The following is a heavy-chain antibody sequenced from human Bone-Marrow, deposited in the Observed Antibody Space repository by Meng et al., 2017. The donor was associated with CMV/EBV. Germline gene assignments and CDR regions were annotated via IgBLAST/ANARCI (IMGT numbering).Heavy chain of an antibody. J-gene: IGHJ4*02. D-gene: IGHD6-13*01. V-gene: IGHV3-23*01. CDR3: AKERVVSSGCGMFDY. Sequence: GGSLRLSCAASGFTFNSYAMSWVRQAPGKGLEWVSGISASGGSTYYADSVKGRFTISRDNSKSTLYLQMNSLRAEDTALYSCAKERVVSSGCGMFDYWGQGTLVTVSS. CDR1: GFTFNSYA. CDR2: ISASGGST.